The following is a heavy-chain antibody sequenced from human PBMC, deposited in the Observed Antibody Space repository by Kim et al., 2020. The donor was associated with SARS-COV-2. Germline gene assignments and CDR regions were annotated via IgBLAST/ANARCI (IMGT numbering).Heavy chain of an antibody. J-gene: IGHJ6*02. CDR3: ARDLTGVLGYGMDV. Sequence: YADSVKGRFTISRDNSKNTLYLQVNSLRAEDTAVYYCARDLTGVLGYGMDVWGQGTTVTVSS. D-gene: IGHD7-27*01. V-gene: IGHV3-33*01.